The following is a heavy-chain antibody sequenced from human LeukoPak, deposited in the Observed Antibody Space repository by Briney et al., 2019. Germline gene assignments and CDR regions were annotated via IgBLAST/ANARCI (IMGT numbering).Heavy chain of an antibody. V-gene: IGHV3-53*01. CDR3: ARDEIPSGT. J-gene: IGHJ3*01. Sequence: PGGSLRLSCAASGFHVITYYMNWFRQAPGKGLEWASVIYSDFRTYYADSVKGRFTISRDNSRSTVDLQMNSLRVEDTGIYYCARDEIPSGTWGQGTMVIVSS. CDR1: GFHVITYY. CDR2: IYSDFRT. D-gene: IGHD6-25*01.